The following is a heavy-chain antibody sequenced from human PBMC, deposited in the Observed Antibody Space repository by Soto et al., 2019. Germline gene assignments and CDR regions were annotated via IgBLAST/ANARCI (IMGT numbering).Heavy chain of an antibody. CDR1: GGSFSGYY. J-gene: IGHJ4*02. V-gene: IGHV4-34*01. CDR2: INHSGST. D-gene: IGHD1-1*01. CDR3: ARGGPGTYYFDY. Sequence: SETLSLTCAVYGGSFSGYYWSWIRQPPGKGLEWIGEINHSGSTNYNPSLKSRVTISVDTSKNQFSLKLSSVTAADTAVYYCARGGPGTYYFDYWGQGTLVTVSS.